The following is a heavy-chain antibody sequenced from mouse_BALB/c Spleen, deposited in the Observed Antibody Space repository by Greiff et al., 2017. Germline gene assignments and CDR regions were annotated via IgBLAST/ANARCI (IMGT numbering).Heavy chain of an antibody. CDR1: GYTFTSYT. Sequence: VQLQESAAELARPGASVKMSCKASGYTFTSYTMHWVKQRPGQGLEWIGYINPSSGYTEYNQKFKDKTTLTADKSSSTAYMQLSSLTSEDSAVYYCARSGLRRGMDYWGQGTSVTVSS. V-gene: IGHV1-4*02. D-gene: IGHD2-4*01. J-gene: IGHJ4*01. CDR3: ARSGLRRGMDY. CDR2: INPSSGYT.